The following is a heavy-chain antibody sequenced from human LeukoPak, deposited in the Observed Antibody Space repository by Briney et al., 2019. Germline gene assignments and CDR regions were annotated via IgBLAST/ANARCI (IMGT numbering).Heavy chain of an antibody. J-gene: IGHJ4*02. CDR1: GYTFTSYD. CDR2: MNPNSGNT. V-gene: IGHV1-8*01. Sequence: ASVKVSCKASGYTFTSYDINWVRQATGQGLEWVGWMNPNSGNTGYAQKFQGRVTMTRNTSISTAYMELSSLRSEDTAVYYCARGKTYYYDSSGTDYWGQGTLVTVSS. D-gene: IGHD3-22*01. CDR3: ARGKTYYYDSSGTDY.